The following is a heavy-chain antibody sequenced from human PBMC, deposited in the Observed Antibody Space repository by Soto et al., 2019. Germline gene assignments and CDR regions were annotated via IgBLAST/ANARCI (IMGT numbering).Heavy chain of an antibody. CDR3: ARAGYSSSPGAFDI. CDR2: IIPIFGTA. J-gene: IGHJ3*02. D-gene: IGHD6-6*01. CDR1: GYTFTGYY. Sequence: ASVKVSCKASGYTFTGYYMHWVRQAPGQGLEWMGGIIPIFGTANYAQKFQGRVTITADESTSTAYMELSSLRSEDTAVYYCARAGYSSSPGAFDIWGQGTMVTVSS. V-gene: IGHV1-69*13.